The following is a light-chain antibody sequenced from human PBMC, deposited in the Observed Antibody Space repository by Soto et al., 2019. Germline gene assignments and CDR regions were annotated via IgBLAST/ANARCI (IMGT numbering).Light chain of an antibody. J-gene: IGKJ1*01. CDR2: GAS. CDR1: QSISSSS. Sequence: DIVLTQSPGTLSLSPGQRATLSCRASQSISSSSLAWYQQKPGQAPRLLIYGASSRATGIPDRFSGSGSGTDFTLTISRLEPEDFAVYYCQQCGSSPETFGQGTKVDI. CDR3: QQCGSSPET. V-gene: IGKV3-20*01.